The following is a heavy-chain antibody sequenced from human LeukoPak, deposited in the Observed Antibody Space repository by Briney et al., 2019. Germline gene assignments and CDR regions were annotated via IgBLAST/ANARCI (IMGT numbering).Heavy chain of an antibody. J-gene: IGHJ3*02. V-gene: IGHV3-48*03. D-gene: IGHD6-19*01. CDR3: ARGSTGIAVAGIDDAFDI. Sequence: QAGGSLRLSRAASGFTFSSYEMNWVRQAPGKGLEWVSYISSSGSTIYYADSVKGRFTISRDNAKNSLYLQMNSLRAEDTAVYYCARGSTGIAVAGIDDAFDIWGQGTMVTVSS. CDR1: GFTFSSYE. CDR2: ISSSGSTI.